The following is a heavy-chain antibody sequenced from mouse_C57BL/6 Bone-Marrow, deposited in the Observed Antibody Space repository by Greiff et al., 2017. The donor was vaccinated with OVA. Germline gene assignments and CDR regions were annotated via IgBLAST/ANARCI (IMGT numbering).Heavy chain of an antibody. CDR2: INPYNGGT. D-gene: IGHD2-3*01. CDR1: GYTFTDYY. J-gene: IGHJ3*01. V-gene: IGHV1-19*01. Sequence: EVQLQQSGSVLVKPGASVKMSCKASGYTFTDYYMNWVKQSHGKSLEWIGVINPYNGGTSYNQKFKGKATLTVDKSSSTAYMELNSLTSEDSAVYYCARGGWLLRAYWGQGTLVTVSA. CDR3: ARGGWLLRAY.